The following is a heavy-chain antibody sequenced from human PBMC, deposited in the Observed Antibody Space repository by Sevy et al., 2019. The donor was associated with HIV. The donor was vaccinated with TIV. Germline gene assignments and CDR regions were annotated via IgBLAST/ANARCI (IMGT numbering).Heavy chain of an antibody. D-gene: IGHD6-19*01. CDR1: GGSISSGGYY. Sequence: SETLSLTCTVSGGSISSGGYYWSWIRQHRGKGLEWIGYIYYSGSTYYNPSLKSRVTISVDTSKNQFSLKLSSVTAADTAVYYCARGASRKSGWYTQYYFDYWGQRTLVTVSS. J-gene: IGHJ4*02. CDR3: ARGASRKSGWYTQYYFDY. CDR2: IYYSGST. V-gene: IGHV4-31*03.